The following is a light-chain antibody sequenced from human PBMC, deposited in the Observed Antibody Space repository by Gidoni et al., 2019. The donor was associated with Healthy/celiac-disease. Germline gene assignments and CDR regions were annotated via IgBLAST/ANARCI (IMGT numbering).Light chain of an antibody. CDR1: SGSIASNF. CDR3: QSYDGSPYVV. V-gene: IGLV6-57*02. J-gene: IGLJ2*01. Sequence: NFMLTQPHSVSESPGTTVTISCTGSSGSIASNFVQWFQQRPGSAPTTVIYEDKQRPSGVPDRFSGSIDSSSNSASLTISGLKTEDEADYYCQSYDGSPYVVFGGGTTLTVL. CDR2: EDK.